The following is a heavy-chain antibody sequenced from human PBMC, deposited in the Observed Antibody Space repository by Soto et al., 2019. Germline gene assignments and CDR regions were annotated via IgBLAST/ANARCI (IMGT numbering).Heavy chain of an antibody. Sequence: GRSLRLSCAASGFSFSSYWLHWVRQAPEKGLVWVSRINSDGSTTGYADSVKGRFTISRDNAQNTLYLQMSSLRAEDTAVYYCARGLKGLYGTDVWGQGTTVTGSS. V-gene: IGHV3-74*01. CDR2: INSDGSTT. CDR3: ARGLKGLYGTDV. CDR1: GFSFSSYW. J-gene: IGHJ6*02.